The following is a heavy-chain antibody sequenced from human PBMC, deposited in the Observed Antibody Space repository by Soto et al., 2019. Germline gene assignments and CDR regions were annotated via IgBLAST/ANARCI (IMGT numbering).Heavy chain of an antibody. V-gene: IGHV3-48*03. Sequence: GGSLRLSCAASRFTFSTYEMHWVRQAPGKGLEWVSCISSSGSSVYYADSVKGRFTISRDNSRNSLYLQMNSLRDEDTALYYCVRYCSSTLCNGVATRTFDYWGQGALVTVSS. J-gene: IGHJ4*02. D-gene: IGHD5-12*01. CDR3: VRYCSSTLCNGVATRTFDY. CDR1: RFTFSTYE. CDR2: ISSSGSSV.